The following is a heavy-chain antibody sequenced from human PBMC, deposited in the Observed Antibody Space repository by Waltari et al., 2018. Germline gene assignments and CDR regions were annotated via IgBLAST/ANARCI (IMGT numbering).Heavy chain of an antibody. Sequence: QVQLQQWGAGLLKPSETLSLTCAVYGGSFSGYYWRWIRQPPGKGLEWIGEINHSGSTNYNPSLKSRVTISVDTSKNQFSLKLSSVTAADTAVYYCARKILGASGWYRPKYYFDYWGQGTLVTVSS. CDR2: INHSGST. D-gene: IGHD6-19*01. V-gene: IGHV4-34*01. CDR3: ARKILGASGWYRPKYYFDY. CDR1: GGSFSGYY. J-gene: IGHJ4*02.